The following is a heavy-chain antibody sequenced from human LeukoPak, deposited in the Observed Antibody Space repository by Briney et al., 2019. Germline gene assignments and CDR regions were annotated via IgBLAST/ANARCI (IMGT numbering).Heavy chain of an antibody. CDR2: INHSGST. J-gene: IGHJ4*02. CDR3: ARGQRITMVQGVVSFDY. CDR1: GGSFSGYY. Sequence: PSETLSLTCAVYGGSFSGYYWSWIRQPPGKGLEWIGEINHSGSTNYNPSLKSRVTISVDTSKNQFSLKLSSVTAADTAVYYCARGQRITMVQGVVSFDYWGQGTLVTVSS. D-gene: IGHD3-10*01. V-gene: IGHV4-34*01.